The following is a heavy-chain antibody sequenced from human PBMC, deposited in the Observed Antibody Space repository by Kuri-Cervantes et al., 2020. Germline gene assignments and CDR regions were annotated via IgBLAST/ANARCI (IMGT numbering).Heavy chain of an antibody. D-gene: IGHD3-9*01. Sequence: GGSLRLSCAASGFTFSSYAMSWVRQAPGKGLEWVAVIWYDGSNKYYADSVKGRFTISRDNSKNTLYLQMNSLRAEDTAVYYCASGPYYDILTGYYPYFQHWGQGTLVTVSS. CDR3: ASGPYYDILTGYYPYFQH. V-gene: IGHV3-33*08. J-gene: IGHJ1*01. CDR2: IWYDGSNK. CDR1: GFTFSSYA.